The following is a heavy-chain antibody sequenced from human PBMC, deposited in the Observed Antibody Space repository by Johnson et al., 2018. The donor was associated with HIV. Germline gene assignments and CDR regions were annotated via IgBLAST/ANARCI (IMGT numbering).Heavy chain of an antibody. V-gene: IGHV3-53*01. CDR3: AKDLFYGSGSWGAFDI. CDR1: GFTVSSNY. J-gene: IGHJ3*02. Sequence: VQLVESGGGLIQPGGSLRLSCAASGFTVSSNYMSWVRQAPGKGLEWVSVIYSGGSTYYEDSVKGRVTISRDNSKTPLYLQMNSLRAEDTAVYYCAKDLFYGSGSWGAFDIWGQGTMVTVSS. CDR2: IYSGGST. D-gene: IGHD3-10*01.